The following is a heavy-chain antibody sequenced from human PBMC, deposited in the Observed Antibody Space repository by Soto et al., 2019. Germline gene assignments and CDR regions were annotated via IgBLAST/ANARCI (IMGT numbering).Heavy chain of an antibody. Sequence: PSETLSLTCTVSGGSIRSYSWSWIRQPPGKGLEWIGYIYYSGSTNYNPSLKSRVTISVDTSKNQFSLKLSSVTAADTAVYYCARSAVDTAMARRDYHFDYWGQGTLVTVSS. CDR2: IYYSGST. V-gene: IGHV4-59*01. J-gene: IGHJ4*02. CDR1: GGSIRSYS. CDR3: ARSAVDTAMARRDYHFDY. D-gene: IGHD5-18*01.